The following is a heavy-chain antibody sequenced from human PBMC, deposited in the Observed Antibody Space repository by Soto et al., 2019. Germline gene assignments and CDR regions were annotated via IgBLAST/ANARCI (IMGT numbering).Heavy chain of an antibody. CDR2: IYYSGST. CDR1: GGSISSYY. CDR3: ASVSPPLYYFDY. J-gene: IGHJ4*02. V-gene: IGHV4-59*01. D-gene: IGHD2-15*01. Sequence: QVQLQESGPGLVKPSETLSLTCTVSGGSISSYYWSWIRQPPGKGLEWIGYIYYSGSTNYNPSLKSRVTISVDTSKNQFSLKLSSVTAADTAVYYCASVSPPLYYFDYWGQGTLVTVSS.